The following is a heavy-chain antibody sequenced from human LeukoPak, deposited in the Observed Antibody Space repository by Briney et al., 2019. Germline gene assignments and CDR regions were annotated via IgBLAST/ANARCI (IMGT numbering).Heavy chain of an antibody. CDR3: AKSGHYYDSSGYPLAYMDV. CDR1: GFTFSSYA. V-gene: IGHV3-23*01. CDR2: ISGSGGST. J-gene: IGHJ6*03. Sequence: GSLRLSCAASGFTFSSYAMSWVRQAPGKGLEWVSAISGSGGSTYYADSVKGRFTISRDNSKNTLYLQMNSLRAEDTAVYYCAKSGHYYDSSGYPLAYMDVWGKGTTVTVSS. D-gene: IGHD3-22*01.